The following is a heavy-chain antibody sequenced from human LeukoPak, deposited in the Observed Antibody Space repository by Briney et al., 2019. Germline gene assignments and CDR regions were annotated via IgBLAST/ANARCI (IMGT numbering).Heavy chain of an antibody. CDR2: IYTNGGA. Sequence: SETLSLTCTVSGGSVTSGNYYWNWIRQPAGKGLEWIGRIYTNGGASYNPSLKSRVTISIDASKNQFSLKLSSVTAADTAVYYCAKEPPGYWGQGILVTVSS. CDR3: AKEPPGY. V-gene: IGHV4-61*02. CDR1: GGSVTSGNYY. J-gene: IGHJ4*02.